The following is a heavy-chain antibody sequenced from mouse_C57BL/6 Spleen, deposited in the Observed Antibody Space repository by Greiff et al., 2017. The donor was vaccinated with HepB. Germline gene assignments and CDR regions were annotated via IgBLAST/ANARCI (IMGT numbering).Heavy chain of an antibody. Sequence: EVHLVESGGGLVKPGGSLKLSCAASGFTFSDYGMHWVRQAPEKGLEWVAYISSGSSTIYYADTVKGRFTISRDNAKNTLFLQMTSLRSEDTAMYYCARTGTHYYAMDYWGQGTSVTVSS. CDR2: ISSGSSTI. J-gene: IGHJ4*01. CDR3: ARTGTHYYAMDY. D-gene: IGHD4-1*01. V-gene: IGHV5-17*01. CDR1: GFTFSDYG.